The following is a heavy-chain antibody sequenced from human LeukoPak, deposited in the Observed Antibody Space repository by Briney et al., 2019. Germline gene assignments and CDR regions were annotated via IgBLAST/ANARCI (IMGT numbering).Heavy chain of an antibody. CDR3: AKGRGTAVTSAANY. CDR2: MSGSGDNT. D-gene: IGHD4-17*01. CDR1: GFTFSSYA. V-gene: IGHV3-23*01. Sequence: QPGGSLRLSCAASGFTFSSYAMSWVRQAPGKGLEWVSSMSGSGDNTYYADSVKDRFSISRDNSKTTVSLQMNSLRAEDTAVYYCAKGRGTAVTSAANYWGQGTLVTVSS. J-gene: IGHJ4*02.